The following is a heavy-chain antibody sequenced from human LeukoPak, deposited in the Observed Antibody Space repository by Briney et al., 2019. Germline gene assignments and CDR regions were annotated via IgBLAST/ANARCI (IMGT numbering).Heavy chain of an antibody. CDR2: IYHSGST. CDR1: GGSISSYY. Sequence: PSETLSLTCTVSGGSISSYYWSWIRQPPGKGLEWIGSIYHSGSTYYNPSLKSRVTISVDTSKNQFSLKLSSVTAADTAVYYCASLLGATLFDYWGQGTLVTVSS. CDR3: ASLLGATLFDY. V-gene: IGHV4-59*04. J-gene: IGHJ4*02. D-gene: IGHD1-26*01.